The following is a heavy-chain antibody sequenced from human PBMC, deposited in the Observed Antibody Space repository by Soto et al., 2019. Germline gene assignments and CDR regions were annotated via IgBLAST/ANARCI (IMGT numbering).Heavy chain of an antibody. CDR3: AKDKDTSSWTGFDF. Sequence: GGSLRLSCAASGFTFATYAMSWVRQAPGKGLEWVSAISATGISTHYADSVKGRVTISRDNSANTLSLEMSSLTAEDTAVYYCAKDKDTSSWTGFDFWGHGTLVTVSS. D-gene: IGHD1-1*01. CDR1: GFTFATYA. J-gene: IGHJ4*01. V-gene: IGHV3-23*01. CDR2: ISATGIST.